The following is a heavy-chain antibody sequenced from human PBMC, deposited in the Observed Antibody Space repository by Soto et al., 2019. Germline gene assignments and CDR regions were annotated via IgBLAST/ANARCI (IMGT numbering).Heavy chain of an antibody. V-gene: IGHV3-23*01. D-gene: IGHD2-2*01. Sequence: EVQLLESGGGLVQPGGSLRLSCAASGFTFSSYAMSWVRQAPGKGLEWVSVISGSGASADYVDSVKRRFTISRDNSKNTLYLQMNSLRAEDTAAYYCAKDGEIVPARFHIQEWGQGTLVTVSS. J-gene: IGHJ1*01. CDR1: GFTFSSYA. CDR2: ISGSGASA. CDR3: AKDGEIVPARFHIQE.